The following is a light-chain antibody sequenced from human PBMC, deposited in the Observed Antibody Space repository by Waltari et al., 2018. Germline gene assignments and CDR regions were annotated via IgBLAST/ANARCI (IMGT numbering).Light chain of an antibody. V-gene: IGKV3-20*01. CDR2: GAS. CDR3: QQYGTSPPWT. J-gene: IGKJ1*01. CDR1: QSVSSSY. Sequence: EIVLTQSPGTLSLSPGERATLSCRASQSVSSSYLAWYQQKPGQAPRLLIYGASSRATGIPDRFSDSGSGTDFTLTISRLEPEDSAVYYCQQYGTSPPWTFGQGTKVEIK.